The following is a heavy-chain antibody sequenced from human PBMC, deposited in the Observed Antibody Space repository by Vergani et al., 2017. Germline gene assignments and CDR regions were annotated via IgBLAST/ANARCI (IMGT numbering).Heavy chain of an antibody. CDR2: VSTGTKSQ. Sequence: QLVESGGGWVQPGGSLRLSCVVSGFDFSSYIMHWVRQAPGKGLEWVSFVSTGTKSQSYAESVKGRFTISRESAKNSLYLQMDSLRAEDTAVYYCAREYSSTSGRAFDFWGQGTKVTVSS. CDR1: GFDFSSYI. J-gene: IGHJ3*01. D-gene: IGHD2-2*01. V-gene: IGHV3-48*01. CDR3: AREYSSTSGRAFDF.